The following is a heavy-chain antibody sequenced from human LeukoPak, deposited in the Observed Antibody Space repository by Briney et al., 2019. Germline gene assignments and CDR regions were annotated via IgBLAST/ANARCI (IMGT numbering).Heavy chain of an antibody. D-gene: IGHD6-19*01. Sequence: GGSLRLSCAASGFTFTTYEMNWVRQAPGKGLEWVAVISYDGSNKYYADSVKGRFTISRDNSKNTLYLQMNSLRAEDTAVYYCARSIAVAGKLPYYFDYWGQGTLVTVSS. J-gene: IGHJ4*02. V-gene: IGHV3-30*19. CDR1: GFTFTTYE. CDR3: ARSIAVAGKLPYYFDY. CDR2: ISYDGSNK.